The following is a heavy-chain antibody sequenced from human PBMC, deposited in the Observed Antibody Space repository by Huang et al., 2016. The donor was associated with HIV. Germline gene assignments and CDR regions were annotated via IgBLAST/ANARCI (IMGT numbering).Heavy chain of an antibody. CDR3: ARARGFLYDSTGYYSRYYFDS. CDR2: MNTKSGNT. V-gene: IGHV1-8*03. Sequence: QVQLVQSGAEVKKPGASVKVSCKASGFNFNNYDFNWVRQGSGKGLEWMGWMNTKSGNTGYAQKFQGSVTITRNTSITTAYMELRGLRSEDTAVYYCARARGFLYDSTGYYSRYYFDSWGQGTLVTISS. J-gene: IGHJ4*02. D-gene: IGHD3-22*01. CDR1: GFNFNNYD.